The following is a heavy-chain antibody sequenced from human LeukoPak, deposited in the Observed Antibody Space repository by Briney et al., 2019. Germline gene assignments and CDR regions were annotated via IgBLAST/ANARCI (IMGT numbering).Heavy chain of an antibody. Sequence: PGGSLRLSCAASGFTFSSYGMHWVRQAPGKGLEWVAVISYDGSNKYYADSVKGRFTISRDNSKNTLYLQMNSLRAEDTAVYYCAKDLSYGGFDYWGQGTLVTVSS. D-gene: IGHD4-17*01. CDR1: GFTFSSYG. CDR2: ISYDGSNK. V-gene: IGHV3-30*18. CDR3: AKDLSYGGFDY. J-gene: IGHJ4*02.